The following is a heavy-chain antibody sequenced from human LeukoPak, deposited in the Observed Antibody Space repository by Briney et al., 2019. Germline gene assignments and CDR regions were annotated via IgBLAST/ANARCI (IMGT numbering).Heavy chain of an antibody. CDR1: GYTFTSYD. V-gene: IGHV1-8*01. Sequence: ASVKVSCKASGYTFTSYDINWVRQATGQGLVWMGWMNPNSGNTGYAQKFQGRVTMTRNTSISTAYMELSSLRSEDTAVYYCARMPGVAAPLDDYWGQGTLVTVSS. CDR3: ARMPGVAAPLDDY. CDR2: MNPNSGNT. J-gene: IGHJ4*02. D-gene: IGHD2-15*01.